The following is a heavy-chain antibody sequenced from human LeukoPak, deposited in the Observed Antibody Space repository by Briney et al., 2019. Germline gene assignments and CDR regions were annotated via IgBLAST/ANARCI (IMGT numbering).Heavy chain of an antibody. CDR3: ATTPPSITNYYGSGSYYYIDY. Sequence: GGSLRLSCAASGFTFSSYAMSWVRQAPGKGLEWVPAISGSGGSTYYADSVKGRFTISRDNSKNTLYLQMNSLRAEDTAVYYCATTPPSITNYYGSGSYYYIDYWGQGTLVTVSS. J-gene: IGHJ4*02. D-gene: IGHD3-10*01. CDR2: ISGSGGST. CDR1: GFTFSSYA. V-gene: IGHV3-23*01.